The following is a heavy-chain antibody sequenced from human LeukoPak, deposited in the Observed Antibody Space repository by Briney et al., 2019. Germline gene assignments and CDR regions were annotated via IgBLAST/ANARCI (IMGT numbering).Heavy chain of an antibody. V-gene: IGHV5-51*01. D-gene: IGHD1-26*01. Sequence: GEPFNFPWKRSGYRSTRDWICWSGQMPGRGQKWIEIIYSGDSDTRYSPSFQGQVTISADKSISTAYLQWSSLKASDTAMYYCARHGRVGATNPAAYWGQGTLVTVSS. J-gene: IGHJ4*02. CDR1: GYRSTRDW. CDR3: ARHGRVGATNPAAY. CDR2: IYSGDSDT.